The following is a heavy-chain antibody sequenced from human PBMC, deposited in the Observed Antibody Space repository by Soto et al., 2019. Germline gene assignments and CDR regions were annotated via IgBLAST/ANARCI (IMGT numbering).Heavy chain of an antibody. V-gene: IGHV4-34*01. J-gene: IGHJ6*01. Sequence: SETLSLTCAVYGGSFSGYYWSWIRQPPGKGLERIGEINHSGSTNYNPSLKSRVTISVDTSKNQFSLKLSSVTAADTAVYYCARRSPYSSENYYGMDVWGQGTMVTVSS. CDR2: INHSGST. D-gene: IGHD6-25*01. CDR1: GGSFSGYY. CDR3: ARRSPYSSENYYGMDV.